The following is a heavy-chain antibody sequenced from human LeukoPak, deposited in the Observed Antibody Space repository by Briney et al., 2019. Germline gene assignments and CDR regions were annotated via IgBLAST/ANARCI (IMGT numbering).Heavy chain of an antibody. V-gene: IGHV3-33*01. CDR1: GFTFSSHG. Sequence: QPGRSLRLSCAASGFTFSSHGMHWVRQAPGKGLEWVAVIWYDGSNKYYADSVKGRFTISRDNSKNTLYLQMNSLRAEDTAVYYCARDGQQWFYYDSSGYYRESRHGMDVWGQGTTVTVSS. D-gene: IGHD3-22*01. J-gene: IGHJ6*02. CDR3: ARDGQQWFYYDSSGYYRESRHGMDV. CDR2: IWYDGSNK.